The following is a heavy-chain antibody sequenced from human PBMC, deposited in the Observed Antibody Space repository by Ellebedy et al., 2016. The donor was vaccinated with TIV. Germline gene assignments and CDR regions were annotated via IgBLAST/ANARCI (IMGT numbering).Heavy chain of an antibody. CDR3: SRDGREWSRDC. J-gene: IGHJ4*02. Sequence: GGSLRLXXAASGFTFSISGMTWVRQRPGKGLEWVATVSRGREAYYADPFKGRFFISRDNDLNSVFLQLNNLRVEDTAVYYCSRDGREWSRDCWGQGTLATVSS. CDR2: VSRGREA. D-gene: IGHD3-3*01. V-gene: IGHV3-21*06. CDR1: GFTFSISG.